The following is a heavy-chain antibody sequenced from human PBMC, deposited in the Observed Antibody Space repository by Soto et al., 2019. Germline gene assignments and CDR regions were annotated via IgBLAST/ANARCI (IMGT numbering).Heavy chain of an antibody. CDR1: EFTFSSYA. V-gene: IGHV3-30-3*01. Sequence: GGSLRLSCASSEFTFSSYAMHWVRQTPGKGLEWVALISYDGINKYYADSVKGRFTISRDNSKNTLYLQMNSLGAEDTAVYYCARSSQGAINTYYGMDVWGQGTTVTVSS. CDR2: ISYDGINK. CDR3: ARSSQGAINTYYGMDV. D-gene: IGHD3-16*01. J-gene: IGHJ6*02.